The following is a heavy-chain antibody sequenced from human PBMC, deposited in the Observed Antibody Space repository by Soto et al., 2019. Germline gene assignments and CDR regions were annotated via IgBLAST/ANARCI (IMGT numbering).Heavy chain of an antibody. J-gene: IGHJ5*02. CDR3: ARDGAGAYGLGWFDP. Sequence: QVQLQESGPGLVKPSQTLSLTCTVSGDSISRGGYYWNWLRQHPRKGLEWIGYIYHSGSTIYNPSLKLRVTISVYTSKNRLSLELSNVTAADTAVYYCARDGAGAYGLGWFDPWGQGILVTVSS. CDR2: IYHSGST. CDR1: GDSISRGGYY. V-gene: IGHV4-31*03. D-gene: IGHD2-21*01.